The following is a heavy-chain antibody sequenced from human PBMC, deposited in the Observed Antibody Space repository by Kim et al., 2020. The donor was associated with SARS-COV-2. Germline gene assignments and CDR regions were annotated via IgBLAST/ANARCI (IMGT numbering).Heavy chain of an antibody. D-gene: IGHD2-21*02. CDR2: TTDGTT. CDR1: GFSFNSYA. Sequence: GGSLRLSCVASGFSFNSYAVTWVRQAPGKGLEWVSCTTDGTTYYADSVKGRFTISRDISKNTLYLQMSSLRADDTAVYYCAKTRDNYCYSAADCWGQGTLVTVSS. J-gene: IGHJ4*02. V-gene: IGHV3-23*01. CDR3: AKTRDNYCYSAADC.